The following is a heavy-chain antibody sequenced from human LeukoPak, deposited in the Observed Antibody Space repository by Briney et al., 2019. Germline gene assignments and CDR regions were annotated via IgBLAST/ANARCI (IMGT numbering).Heavy chain of an antibody. Sequence: AASLKVSCKASGYTFTSYDINWVRQATGQGLEWMGWMNPNSGKTGYAQKFQGRVTMTRNTTISTAYMELSSLRSEDTAVYYCARDKWELLQLDYWGQGTLVRVS. J-gene: IGHJ4*02. CDR3: ARDKWELLQLDY. CDR2: MNPNSGKT. D-gene: IGHD1-26*01. CDR1: GYTFTSYD. V-gene: IGHV1-8*01.